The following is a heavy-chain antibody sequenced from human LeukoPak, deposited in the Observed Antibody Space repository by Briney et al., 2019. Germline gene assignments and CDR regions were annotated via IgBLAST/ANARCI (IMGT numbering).Heavy chain of an antibody. CDR3: ARRLVRGVIILFDY. CDR2: IYHSGST. Sequence: SQTLSLTCTVSGGSISSGGYYWSWIRQPPGKGLEWIGYIYHSGSTYYNPSLKSRVTISVDRSKNQFSLKLSSVTAADTAVYYCARRLVRGVIILFDYWGQGTLVTVSS. V-gene: IGHV4-30-2*01. D-gene: IGHD3-10*01. J-gene: IGHJ4*02. CDR1: GGSISSGGYY.